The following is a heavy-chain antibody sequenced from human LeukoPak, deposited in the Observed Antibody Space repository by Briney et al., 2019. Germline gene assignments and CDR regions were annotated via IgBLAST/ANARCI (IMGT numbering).Heavy chain of an antibody. CDR3: ARDRGAVAATYYFDY. Sequence: ASVKVSCKASGYTFTSYGISWVRQAPGQGLEWMGWISAYNGNTNYAQKLQGRVTITADESTSTAYMELSSLRSEDTAVYYCARDRGAVAATYYFDYWGQGTLVTASS. CDR2: ISAYNGNT. CDR1: GYTFTSYG. V-gene: IGHV1-18*01. J-gene: IGHJ4*02. D-gene: IGHD6-19*01.